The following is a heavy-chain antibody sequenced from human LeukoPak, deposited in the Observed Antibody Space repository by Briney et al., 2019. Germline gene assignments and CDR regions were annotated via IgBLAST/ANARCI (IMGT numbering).Heavy chain of an antibody. CDR2: IYYSGST. V-gene: IGHV4-39*01. CDR3: AIRTRPVTTSRRGFDP. Sequence: PSETLSLTCTVSGGSISSSSYYWGWIRQPPGTGLEWIGSIYYSGSTYYNPSLKSRVTISVDTSKNQFSLKLSSVTAADTAVYYCAIRTRPVTTSRRGFDPWGQGTLVTVSS. J-gene: IGHJ5*02. D-gene: IGHD4-11*01. CDR1: GGSISSSSYY.